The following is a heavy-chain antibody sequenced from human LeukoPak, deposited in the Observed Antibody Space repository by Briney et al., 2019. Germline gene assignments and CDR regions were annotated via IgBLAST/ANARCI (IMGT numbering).Heavy chain of an antibody. J-gene: IGHJ3*02. CDR2: ISSSTSYI. Sequence: GGSLRLSCAASGFTFSIYSMNWVRQAPGKGLERVSSISSSTSYICYADSVKGRFTISRDNARNSLYLQMSSLRAEDTAVYYCARDLNDAFDIWGQGTMVTVSS. V-gene: IGHV3-21*01. CDR3: ARDLNDAFDI. CDR1: GFTFSIYS.